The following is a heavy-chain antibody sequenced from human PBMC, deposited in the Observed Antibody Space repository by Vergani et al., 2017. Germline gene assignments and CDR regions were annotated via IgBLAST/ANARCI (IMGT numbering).Heavy chain of an antibody. Sequence: EKQLVQSGSETKKPGESLKISCQAFGYIFSNFWIGWVRQRPGRGLEWMGIIYPGDSDTRYSPSFQGQVTISADKSISTAYLQWSSLKASDTAMYYCARENLGYCSGGSCYAGYYYYGMDVWGQGTTVTVSS. J-gene: IGHJ6*02. V-gene: IGHV5-51*01. D-gene: IGHD2-15*01. CDR3: ARENLGYCSGGSCYAGYYYYGMDV. CDR1: GYIFSNFW. CDR2: IYPGDSDT.